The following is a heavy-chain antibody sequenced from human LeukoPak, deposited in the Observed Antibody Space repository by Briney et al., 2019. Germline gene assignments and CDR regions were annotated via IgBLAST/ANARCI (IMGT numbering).Heavy chain of an antibody. V-gene: IGHV4-34*01. Sequence: SETLSLTCAVYGGFFSAYYWSWIRQPPGKGLEWIGEINHSGSTNYNPSLKSRVTISVDRSKNQFSLKLRSVTAADTAVYYCARGELRLYYYYGMDVWGQGTTVTVSS. CDR3: ARGELRLYYYYGMDV. D-gene: IGHD3-16*01. CDR2: INHSGST. CDR1: GGFFSAYY. J-gene: IGHJ6*02.